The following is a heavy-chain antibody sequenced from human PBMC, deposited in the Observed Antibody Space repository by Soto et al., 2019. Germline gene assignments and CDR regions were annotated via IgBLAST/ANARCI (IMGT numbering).Heavy chain of an antibody. CDR3: AREWGPTRTMVRGVMDV. D-gene: IGHD3-10*01. CDR2: INHSGST. J-gene: IGHJ6*04. V-gene: IGHV4-34*01. CDR1: GGSFSGYY. Sequence: ASETLSLTCAVYGGSFSGYYWSWIRQPPGKGLEWIGEINHSGSTNYNPSLKSRVTISVDTSKNQFSLKLSSVTAADTAVYYCAREWGPTRTMVRGVMDVWGKGTTVTVSS.